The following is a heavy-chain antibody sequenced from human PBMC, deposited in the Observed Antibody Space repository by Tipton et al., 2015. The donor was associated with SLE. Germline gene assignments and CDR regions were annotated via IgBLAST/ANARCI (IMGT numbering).Heavy chain of an antibody. CDR3: ASGGILWYFDL. V-gene: IGHV4-34*01. J-gene: IGHJ2*01. CDR1: GGSFSGCC. CDR2: INHSGST. Sequence: TLSLTCAVYGGSFSGCCWTWIRQPPGKGLEWIGEINHSGSTNYNPSLKSRVTISVDTSRNQFSLKLSSVTAADTAVYYCASGGILWYFDLWGRGTLVTVSS. D-gene: IGHD3-10*01.